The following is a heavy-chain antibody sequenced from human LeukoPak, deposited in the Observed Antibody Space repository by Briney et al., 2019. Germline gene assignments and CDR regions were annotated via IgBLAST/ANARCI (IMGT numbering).Heavy chain of an antibody. CDR1: GGSISSSYW. V-gene: IGHV4-4*02. CDR3: ARHRSGWLQSSFDY. J-gene: IGHJ4*02. Sequence: PSETLSLTCAVSGGSISSSYWWSWVRQPPGKGLEWIGEVYHSGSTNYYPSLKSRVAISIEKSKNQFSLKLSSVTAADTAVYYCARHRSGWLQSSFDYWGQGTLVTVSS. CDR2: VYHSGST. D-gene: IGHD5-24*01.